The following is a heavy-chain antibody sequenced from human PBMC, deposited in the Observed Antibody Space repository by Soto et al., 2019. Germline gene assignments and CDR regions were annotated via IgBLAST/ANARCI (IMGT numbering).Heavy chain of an antibody. CDR2: ISSSSSYI. V-gene: IGHV3-21*01. Sequence: EVQLVESGGGLVKPGGSLRLSCAASGFTFSSYSMNWVRQAPGKGLEWVASISSSSSYIYYADSVKGRFTISRDNAKNSLYMQMNSLRAEDTAVYYCARDGTMIGVPKGYYYYGMDVWGQGTTVTVSS. CDR1: GFTFSSYS. D-gene: IGHD3-22*01. CDR3: ARDGTMIGVPKGYYYYGMDV. J-gene: IGHJ6*02.